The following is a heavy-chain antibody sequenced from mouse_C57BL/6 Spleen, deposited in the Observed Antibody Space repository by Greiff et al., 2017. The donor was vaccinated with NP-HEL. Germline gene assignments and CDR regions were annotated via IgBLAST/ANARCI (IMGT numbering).Heavy chain of an antibody. CDR1: GFTFSSYA. CDR2: ISSGGDYI. J-gene: IGHJ1*03. CDR3: TRDYGSSYWYFDV. V-gene: IGHV5-9-1*02. D-gene: IGHD1-1*01. Sequence: EVKLVESGEGLVKPGGSLKLSCAASGFTFSSYAMSWVRQTPEKRLEWVAYISSGGDYIYYADTVKGRFTISRDNARNTLYLQMSSLKSEDTAMYYCTRDYGSSYWYFDVGGTGTTVTVSS.